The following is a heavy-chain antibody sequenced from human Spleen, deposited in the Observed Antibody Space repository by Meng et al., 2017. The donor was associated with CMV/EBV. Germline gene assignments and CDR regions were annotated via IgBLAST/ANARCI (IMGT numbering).Heavy chain of an antibody. J-gene: IGHJ6*02. CDR1: GGSISRGDYY. CDR2: IYYSGST. CDR3: ARGKGYCSGGSCYHYYGMDV. Sequence: SETLSLTCSVSGGSISRGDYYWSWIRQPPGKGLEWIGSIYYSGSTYYKSSLQSRASISVDTSKDQFSLRLTSVTAADTAVYYCARGKGYCSGGSCYHYYGMDVWGQGTTVTVSS. V-gene: IGHV4-30-4*08. D-gene: IGHD2-15*01.